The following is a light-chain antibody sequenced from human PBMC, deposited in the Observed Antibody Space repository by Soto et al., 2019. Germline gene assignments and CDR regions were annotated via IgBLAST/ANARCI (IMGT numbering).Light chain of an antibody. CDR3: CSYAGSSTFWV. CDR2: EGS. CDR1: SSDVGSYNL. Sequence: QSALTQPASVSGSTGQSITISCTGTSSDVGSYNLVSWYQQHPGKAPKLMIYEGSKRPSGVSNRFSGSKSGNTSSLTISGLQAEDVADYYCCSYAGSSTFWVFGGGTKLTVL. J-gene: IGLJ3*02. V-gene: IGLV2-23*01.